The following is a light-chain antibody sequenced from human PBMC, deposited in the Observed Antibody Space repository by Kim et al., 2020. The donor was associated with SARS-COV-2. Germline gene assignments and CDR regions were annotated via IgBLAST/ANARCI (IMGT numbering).Light chain of an antibody. CDR1: QDISSW. V-gene: IGKV1D-12*01. CDR2: EAS. J-gene: IGKJ2*01. CDR3: QQTHSVPLT. Sequence: DIQMTQSPSSVSASVGDRVTITCRASQDISSWLGWYQQKPGKAPKVLIYEASNLQSGVPSRFSGSGSGTDFTLTINSLQPEDFATYDCQQTHSVPLTFEEGTMLEI.